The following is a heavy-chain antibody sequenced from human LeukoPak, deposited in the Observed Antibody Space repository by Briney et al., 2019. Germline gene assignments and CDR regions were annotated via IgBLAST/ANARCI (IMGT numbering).Heavy chain of an antibody. V-gene: IGHV3-66*01. D-gene: IGHD3-22*01. CDR1: GFTVSSNY. Sequence: GGSLRLSCAASGFTVSSNYMSWVRQAPGKGLEWVSVIYSGGSTYYADSVKGRFTISRDNSKNTLYLQMNSLRAEDTAVYYCTRDNPWHYYDSSGYYRLDYWGQGTLVTVSS. J-gene: IGHJ4*02. CDR3: TRDNPWHYYDSSGYYRLDY. CDR2: IYSGGST.